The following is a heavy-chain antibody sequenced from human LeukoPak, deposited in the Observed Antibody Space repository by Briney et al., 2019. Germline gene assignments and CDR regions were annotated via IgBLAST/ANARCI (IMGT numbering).Heavy chain of an antibody. CDR1: GGTFSSYA. CDR3: ARAGFTMVRGVIIGGNWFDP. J-gene: IGHJ5*02. CDR2: IIPIFGTA. V-gene: IGHV1-69*06. Sequence: ASVKVSCKASGGTFSSYAISWVRQAPGQGLEWMGGIIPIFGTANYAQKFQGRVTITADKSTSTAYMELSSLRSEDTAVYYCARAGFTMVRGVIIGGNWFDPWGQGTLVTVSS. D-gene: IGHD3-10*01.